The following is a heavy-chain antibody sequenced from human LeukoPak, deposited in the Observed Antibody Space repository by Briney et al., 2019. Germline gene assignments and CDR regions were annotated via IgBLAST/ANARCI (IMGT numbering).Heavy chain of an antibody. Sequence: SVKVSCKASGGTFSSYAIGWVRQAPGQGLEWMGGIIPIFGTANYAQKFQGRVTITTDESTSTAYMELSSLRSEDTAVYYCAGRGYSGWSYYYYYMDVWGKGTTVTVSS. CDR1: GGTFSSYA. J-gene: IGHJ6*03. CDR2: IIPIFGTA. D-gene: IGHD6-19*01. V-gene: IGHV1-69*05. CDR3: AGRGYSGWSYYYYYMDV.